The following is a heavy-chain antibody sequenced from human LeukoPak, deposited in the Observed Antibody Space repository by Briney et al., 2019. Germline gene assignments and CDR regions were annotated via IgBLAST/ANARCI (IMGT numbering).Heavy chain of an antibody. J-gene: IGHJ5*02. D-gene: IGHD6-19*01. CDR2: IYTSGST. V-gene: IGHV4-61*02. CDR3: ARLGSSGGS. Sequence: SQTLSLTCTVSGGSISSGSYYWSWIRQPAGKGLEWIGRIYTSGSTNYNPSLKSRVTISVDTSKNQFSLKLSSVTAADTAVYYCARLGSSGGSWGQGTLVTVSS. CDR1: GGSISSGSYY.